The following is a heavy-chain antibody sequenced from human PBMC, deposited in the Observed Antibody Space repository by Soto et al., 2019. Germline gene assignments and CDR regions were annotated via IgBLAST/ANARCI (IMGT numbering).Heavy chain of an antibody. D-gene: IGHD3-16*01. V-gene: IGHV3-11*03. Sequence: QVQLLESGGGLVKPGGSRRLSCAASGFTFSDYYMNWIRQAPGKGLEWVSYISSSRSYTNYAESVKGRFTISRDNSKNSLYLQMNSLRAEDTAVDYCAIVAYDAFDIWGQGTMVTVSS. CDR2: ISSSRSYT. J-gene: IGHJ3*02. CDR3: AIVAYDAFDI. CDR1: GFTFSDYY.